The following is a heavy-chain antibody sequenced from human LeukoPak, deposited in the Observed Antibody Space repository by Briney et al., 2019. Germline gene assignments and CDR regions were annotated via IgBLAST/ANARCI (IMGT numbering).Heavy chain of an antibody. Sequence: SETLSLTCAVSGGSISRSNWWSWVRQPPGKGLEWIGEIYHSGSTNYNPSLKSRVTISVDKSKNQFSLKLSSVTAADTAVYYCARDTSGYNLLGAFDIWGQGTMVTVSS. V-gene: IGHV4-4*02. J-gene: IGHJ3*02. CDR3: ARDTSGYNLLGAFDI. CDR2: IYHSGST. D-gene: IGHD5-12*01. CDR1: GGSISRSNW.